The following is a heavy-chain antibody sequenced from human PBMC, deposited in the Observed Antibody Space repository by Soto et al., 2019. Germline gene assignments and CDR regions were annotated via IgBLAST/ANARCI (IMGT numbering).Heavy chain of an antibody. CDR2: IRGYNGDT. V-gene: IGHV1-18*01. Sequence: QLVQSGAEVKKPGASVKVSCKASGYTFTDYGIGWVRQAPGQGLEWMGWIRGYNGDTNYAQIIQCTVPKTTDSSTNTVYMELRSLRSDDTAVYYCAGYGSGTYSQRGAFDIWGQGTMVTVSS. J-gene: IGHJ3*02. CDR3: AGYGSGTYSQRGAFDI. D-gene: IGHD3-10*01. CDR1: GYTFTDYG.